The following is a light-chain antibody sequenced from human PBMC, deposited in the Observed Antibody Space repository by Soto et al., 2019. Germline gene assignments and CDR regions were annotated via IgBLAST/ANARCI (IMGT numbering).Light chain of an antibody. CDR1: SSDVGGYNY. J-gene: IGLJ2*01. Sequence: QSALTQPASVSGSPGQSITISCTGTSSDVGGYNYVSWYQHHPGKAPKLMLYEVHNRPSGVSNRFSGSKSGNTASLTISALQAEDEADYYCCSLTTTTSLVFGGGTKLTVL. V-gene: IGLV2-14*01. CDR2: EVH. CDR3: CSLTTTTSLV.